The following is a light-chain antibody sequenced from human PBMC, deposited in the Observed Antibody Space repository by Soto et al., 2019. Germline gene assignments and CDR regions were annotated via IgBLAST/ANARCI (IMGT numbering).Light chain of an antibody. V-gene: IGKV3-20*01. CDR2: GAF. CDR3: QQYDNSRLT. Sequence: DIVLTQSPGTLSLSPGETATLSCRASRSVSSTFLTWYQQKPGQAPRLLIYGAFTRAAGIPDRFSGSGSGTDFTLTISRLEPEDFAVYFCQQYDNSRLTFGGGTKVEIK. J-gene: IGKJ4*01. CDR1: RSVSSTF.